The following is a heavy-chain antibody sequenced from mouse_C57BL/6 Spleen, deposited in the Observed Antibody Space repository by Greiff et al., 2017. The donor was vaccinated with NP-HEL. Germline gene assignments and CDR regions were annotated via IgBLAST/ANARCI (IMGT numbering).Heavy chain of an antibody. V-gene: IGHV1-82*01. Sequence: VQLQQSGPELVKPGASVKISCKASGYAFSSSWMNWVKQRPGKGLEWIGRIYPGDGDTNYNGKFKGKATLTADKSSSTAYMQLSSLTSEDSAVYFCARGGYGGNFDYWGQGTTLTVSS. D-gene: IGHD1-2*01. CDR3: ARGGYGGNFDY. J-gene: IGHJ2*01. CDR2: IYPGDGDT. CDR1: GYAFSSSW.